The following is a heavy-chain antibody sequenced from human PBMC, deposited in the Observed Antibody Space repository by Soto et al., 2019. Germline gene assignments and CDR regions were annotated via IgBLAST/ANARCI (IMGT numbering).Heavy chain of an antibody. CDR1: GFTFSSYA. V-gene: IGHV3-30-3*01. Sequence: QVQLVESGGGVVQPGRSLRLSCAASGFTFSSYAMHWVRQAPGKGLEWVAVISYDGSNKYYADSVKGRFTISRDNSTTTLYLQMNSLRAEDTAVYYCACATSSTRTFWYFDLWGRGTLVTVSS. CDR2: ISYDGSNK. J-gene: IGHJ2*01. CDR3: ACATSSTRTFWYFDL.